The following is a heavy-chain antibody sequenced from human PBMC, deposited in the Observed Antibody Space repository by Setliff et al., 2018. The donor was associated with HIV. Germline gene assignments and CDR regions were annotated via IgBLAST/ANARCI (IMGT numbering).Heavy chain of an antibody. V-gene: IGHV4-34*01. D-gene: IGHD6-19*01. Sequence: SETLCLTCAVYGGSLSGFYWTFIRQSPGKGLEWIGEVTHSGSTTYDPSLKSRITISVDTSKNQFSLKLTSVTAADMGVYYCARGRKKTLAVSGTRYFDFWGQGTLVTVS. J-gene: IGHJ4*02. CDR1: GGSLSGFY. CDR3: ARGRKKTLAVSGTRYFDF. CDR2: VTHSGST.